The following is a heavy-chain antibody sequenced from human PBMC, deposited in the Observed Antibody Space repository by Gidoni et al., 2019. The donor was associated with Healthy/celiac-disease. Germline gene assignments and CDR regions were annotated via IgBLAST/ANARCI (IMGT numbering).Heavy chain of an antibody. V-gene: IGHV3-30-3*01. CDR2: ISYDGSNK. CDR3: ARDGGVLDY. J-gene: IGHJ4*02. CDR1: GFTFSSYA. Sequence: QVQLVESGGGVVKPGRSLRLSCAASGFTFSSYAMHWVRQAPGKGLEWVAVISYDGSNKYYADSVKGRFTISRDNSKNTLYLQMNSLRAEDTAVYYCARDGGVLDYWGQGTLVTVSS. D-gene: IGHD3-16*01.